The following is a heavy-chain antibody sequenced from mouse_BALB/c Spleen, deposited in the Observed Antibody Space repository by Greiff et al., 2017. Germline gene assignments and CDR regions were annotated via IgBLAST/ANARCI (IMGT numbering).Heavy chain of an antibody. Sequence: EVQRVESGPGLVKPSQSLSLTCSVTGYSITSGYYWNWIRQFPGNKLEWMGYISYDGSNNFNPSLKNRISITRDTSKNQFFLKLNSVTTEDTATYYCARGGYGNYYAMDYWGQGTSVTVSS. CDR1: GYSITSGYY. V-gene: IGHV3-6*02. D-gene: IGHD2-10*02. CDR3: ARGGYGNYYAMDY. CDR2: ISYDGSN. J-gene: IGHJ4*01.